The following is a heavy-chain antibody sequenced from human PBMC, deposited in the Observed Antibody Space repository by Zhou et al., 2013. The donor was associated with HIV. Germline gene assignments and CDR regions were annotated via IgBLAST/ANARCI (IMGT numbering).Heavy chain of an antibody. CDR2: VIPIFGTA. J-gene: IGHJ3*01. D-gene: IGHD6-19*01. V-gene: IGHV1-69*05. CDR1: GGTFSTYA. CDR3: ARGPPPPNYSDGFVVGGSLDV. Sequence: QVQLVQSGAEVKKPGSSVKVSCKASGGTFSTYAISWVRQTPGHSLEWMGGVIPIFGTANYAQKFQGRVTITTDESTSTAYMELSSLRSEDTAVYYCARGPPPPNYSDGFVVGGSLDVWGPGDKGSLSLQ.